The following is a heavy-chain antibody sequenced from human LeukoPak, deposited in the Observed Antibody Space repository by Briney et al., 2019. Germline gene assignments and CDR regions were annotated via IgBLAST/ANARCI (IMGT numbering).Heavy chain of an antibody. CDR3: AREAYTAMAIFDY. V-gene: IGHV1-69*13. Sequence: SVKVSCKASGGTFSSYAISWVRQAPGQGLEWMGGIIPIFGTANYAQKFQGRVTITADESTSTAYMELSSLRSEDTAVYYCAREAYTAMAIFDYWGQGTLVTVSS. CDR1: GGTFSSYA. CDR2: IIPIFGTA. D-gene: IGHD5-18*01. J-gene: IGHJ4*02.